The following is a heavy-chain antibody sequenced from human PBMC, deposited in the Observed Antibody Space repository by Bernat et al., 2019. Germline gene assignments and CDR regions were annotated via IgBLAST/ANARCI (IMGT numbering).Heavy chain of an antibody. V-gene: IGHV3-21*01. Sequence: EVQLVESGGGLVKPGGSLRLSCAASGFTYSSYSMNWVRQAPGKGLEWVSSISSSSSYIYYADSMKGRFTISRDNAKNSLYLHMNSLRAEDTAVYYCARQPWSSGSLPYFDYWGQGTLVTVSS. CDR1: GFTYSSYS. J-gene: IGHJ4*02. D-gene: IGHD3-22*01. CDR2: ISSSSSYI. CDR3: ARQPWSSGSLPYFDY.